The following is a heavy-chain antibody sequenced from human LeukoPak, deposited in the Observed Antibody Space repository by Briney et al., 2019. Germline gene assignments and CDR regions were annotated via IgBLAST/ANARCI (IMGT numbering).Heavy chain of an antibody. Sequence: PGGSLRLSCVVSGFTFSDAWMTWVRQAPGEGLEWVGRIKRKRDGGTTDYAASVRDRFTISRDDSKSTLYLQMNSLRAEDTAVYYCARGAPMELGYFDLWGRGTLVTVSS. V-gene: IGHV3-15*01. CDR3: ARGAPMELGYFDL. CDR2: IKRKRDGGTT. J-gene: IGHJ2*01. CDR1: GFTFSDAW. D-gene: IGHD4/OR15-4a*01.